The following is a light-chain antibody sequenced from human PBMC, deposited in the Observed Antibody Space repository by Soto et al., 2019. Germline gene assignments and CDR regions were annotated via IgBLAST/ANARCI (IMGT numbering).Light chain of an antibody. V-gene: IGLV1-44*01. CDR2: YDN. CDR3: AAWDDSRNGRV. CDR1: NSNIGSNT. J-gene: IGLJ1*01. Sequence: QSVLTQPPSASGTPGQRVTISCSGSNSNIGSNTVNWYQQLPGTAPKLLIYYDNLRPSGVPDRISGSKSVTSASLAISVLQSDDEADYYCAAWDDSRNGRVFGTGTKVTVL.